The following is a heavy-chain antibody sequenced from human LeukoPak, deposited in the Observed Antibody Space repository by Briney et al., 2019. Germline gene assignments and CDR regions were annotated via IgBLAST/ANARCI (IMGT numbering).Heavy chain of an antibody. J-gene: IGHJ4*02. CDR1: GGSISSSNW. V-gene: IGHV4-4*02. CDR3: ARDTYYGSGSYYNL. CDR2: IYYSGST. D-gene: IGHD3-10*01. Sequence: PSGTLSLTCAVSGGSISSSNWWSWVRQSPGKGLEWIGSIYYSGSTNYNPSLKSRVTISVDTSKNQFSLKLSSVTAADTAVYYCARDTYYGSGSYYNLWGQGTLVTVSS.